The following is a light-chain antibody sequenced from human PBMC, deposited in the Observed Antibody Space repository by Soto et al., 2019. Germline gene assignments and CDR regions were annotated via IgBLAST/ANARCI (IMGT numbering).Light chain of an antibody. CDR3: NSYADSYTYV. J-gene: IGLJ1*01. Sequence: QSALTQPPSASGSPGQSVTISCTGPRSDVGRYDYVSWSQQHPGKAPKLIIYDVRLRPSGVPDRFSGSKSGNTASLTVSGLQAEDEADYYCNSYADSYTYVFGTGTKLTVL. CDR2: DVR. CDR1: RSDVGRYDY. V-gene: IGLV2-8*01.